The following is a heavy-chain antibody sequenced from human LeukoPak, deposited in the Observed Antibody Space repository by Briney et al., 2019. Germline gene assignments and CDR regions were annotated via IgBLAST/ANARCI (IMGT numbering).Heavy chain of an antibody. D-gene: IGHD3-10*01. Sequence: SETLSLTCTVSGGSISSGGYYWSWIRQHPGKGLEWIGYIYYSGSTYYNPSLKSRVTISVDTSKNQFSLKLSSVTAADTAVYYCATMVRGVNPSPDAFDIWGQGTVVTVSS. CDR1: GGSISSGGYY. J-gene: IGHJ3*02. CDR3: ATMVRGVNPSPDAFDI. CDR2: IYYSGST. V-gene: IGHV4-31*03.